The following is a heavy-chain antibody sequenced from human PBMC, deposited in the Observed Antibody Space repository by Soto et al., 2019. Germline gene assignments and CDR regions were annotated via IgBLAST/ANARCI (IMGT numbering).Heavy chain of an antibody. CDR1: GFPFSSYA. Sequence: GGSLRLSCAAHGFPFSSYAISWVRQAPGKGLEWVSAIIGSGGGTYYADSVKGRLTISRDNYKNTLYLQMNSLGAEDTAVYFCARARSNSWYPTSTRNYFDYWGQGTLVTVSS. D-gene: IGHD6-13*01. V-gene: IGHV3-23*01. CDR3: ARARSNSWYPTSTRNYFDY. J-gene: IGHJ4*02. CDR2: IIGSGGGT.